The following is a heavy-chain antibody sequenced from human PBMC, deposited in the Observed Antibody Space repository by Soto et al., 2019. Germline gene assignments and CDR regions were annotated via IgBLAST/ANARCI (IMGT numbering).Heavy chain of an antibody. CDR3: VREAYIGYGHAIDH. CDR1: GVNISTYY. CDR2: NYHSGTT. Sequence: PAETLCLTCAVCGVNISTYYWSWIRQPPGKGLEWIGYNYHSGTTNYNPSLKCRVTISVDTSKNQFSLRLTSVTAADTPIYYCVREAYIGYGHAIDHWGQGTLVTGSS. V-gene: IGHV4-59*01. D-gene: IGHD5-12*01. J-gene: IGHJ4*02.